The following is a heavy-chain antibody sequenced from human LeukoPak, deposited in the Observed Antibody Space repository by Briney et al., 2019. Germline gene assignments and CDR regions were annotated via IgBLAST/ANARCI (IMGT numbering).Heavy chain of an antibody. V-gene: IGHV3-30*18. CDR2: ISYDGSNK. CDR1: GFTFSSYG. J-gene: IGHJ4*02. Sequence: GGSLRLSCAASGFTFSSYGMHWVRQAPGKGLEWVAVISYDGSNKYYADSVKGRFTISRDNSKNTLYLQMNSLGAEDTAVYYCAKDQAVAGTSLLGYWGQGTLVTVSS. D-gene: IGHD6-19*01. CDR3: AKDQAVAGTSLLGY.